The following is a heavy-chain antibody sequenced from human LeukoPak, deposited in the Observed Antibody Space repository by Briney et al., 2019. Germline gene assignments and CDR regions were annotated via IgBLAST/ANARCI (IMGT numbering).Heavy chain of an antibody. Sequence: GGSLRLSCAASGFTFTNYWISWVRQAPGKGLELVANIKQDRNEKYYVDSVKGRFTISRDNAKNSLYLQMNSLRTEDTALYYCASTMVRGVIKYYFDYWGQGTLVTVSS. J-gene: IGHJ4*02. CDR1: GFTFTNYW. D-gene: IGHD3-10*01. V-gene: IGHV3-7*03. CDR3: ASTMVRGVIKYYFDY. CDR2: IKQDRNEK.